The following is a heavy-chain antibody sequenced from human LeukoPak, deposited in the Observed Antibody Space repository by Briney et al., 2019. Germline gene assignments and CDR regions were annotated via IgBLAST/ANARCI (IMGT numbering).Heavy chain of an antibody. D-gene: IGHD2-15*01. CDR1: GYTFTSYY. Sequence: GASVKVSCKASGYTFTSYYMHWVRQAPGQGLEWMGWINPNSGGTNYAQKFQGRVTMTRDTSSSTAYIELSRLRSDDTAVYYCARDPFVVVVAATPVRDYWGQGTLVTVSS. V-gene: IGHV1-2*02. J-gene: IGHJ4*02. CDR2: INPNSGGT. CDR3: ARDPFVVVVAATPVRDY.